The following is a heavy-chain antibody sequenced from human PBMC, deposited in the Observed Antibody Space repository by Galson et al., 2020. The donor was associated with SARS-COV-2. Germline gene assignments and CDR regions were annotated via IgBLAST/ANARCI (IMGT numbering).Heavy chain of an antibody. D-gene: IGHD6-13*01. CDR1: GFTFSSYG. Sequence: GESLKISCAASGFTFSSYGMHWVRQAPGKGLEWVAVIWYDGSNKYYADSVKGRFTISRDNSKNTLYLQMNSLRAEDTAVYYCARETPDSSSWYGGFDYWGQGTLVTVSS. CDR3: ARETPDSSSWYGGFDY. J-gene: IGHJ4*02. CDR2: IWYDGSNK. V-gene: IGHV3-33*01.